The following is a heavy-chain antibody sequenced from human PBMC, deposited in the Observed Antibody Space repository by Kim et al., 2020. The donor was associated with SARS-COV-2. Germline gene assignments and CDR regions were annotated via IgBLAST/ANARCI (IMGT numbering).Heavy chain of an antibody. V-gene: IGHV4-34*01. J-gene: IGHJ4*02. CDR2: INHSGST. CDR1: GGSFSGYY. Sequence: SETLSLTCAVYGGSFSGYYWSWIRQPPGKGLEWIGEINHSGSTNYNPSLKSRVTISVDTSKNQFSLKLSSVTAADTAVYYCARAHEQQLNYWGQGTLVTVSS. D-gene: IGHD6-13*01. CDR3: ARAHEQQLNY.